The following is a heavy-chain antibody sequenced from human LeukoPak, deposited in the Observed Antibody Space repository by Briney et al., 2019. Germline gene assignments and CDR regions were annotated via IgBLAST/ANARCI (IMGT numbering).Heavy chain of an antibody. D-gene: IGHD2-2*01. V-gene: IGHV4-4*07. CDR1: GGSISSYY. CDR2: IYTSGST. Sequence: SETLSLTRTVSGGSISSYYWSWIRQPAGKGLEWIGRIYTSGSTNYNPSLKSRVTMSVDTSKNQFSVKLSSVTAADTDVYYCARDSTHCSSTSCYPYYFDYWGQGTLVTVSS. J-gene: IGHJ4*02. CDR3: ARDSTHCSSTSCYPYYFDY.